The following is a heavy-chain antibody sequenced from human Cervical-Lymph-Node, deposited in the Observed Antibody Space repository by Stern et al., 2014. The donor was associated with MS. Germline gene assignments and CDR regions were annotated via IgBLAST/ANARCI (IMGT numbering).Heavy chain of an antibody. J-gene: IGHJ6*02. Sequence: VQLVQSGGEVKKPGASVKVSCKASGYTFTSYGINWVRQAPGQGLEWMGWIRTYDGHKQSAANSQGRLTMTTDPSTRTAYMELRSLTSDDSAVYYCAREGDTTVTTGKNFYHGLDVWGQGTTVTVSS. CDR1: GYTFTSYG. D-gene: IGHD4-17*01. CDR2: IRTYDGHK. V-gene: IGHV1-18*01. CDR3: AREGDTTVTTGKNFYHGLDV.